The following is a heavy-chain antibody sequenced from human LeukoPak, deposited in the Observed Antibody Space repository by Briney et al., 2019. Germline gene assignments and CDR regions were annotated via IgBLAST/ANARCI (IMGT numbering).Heavy chain of an antibody. CDR1: GYTFTGYY. V-gene: IGHV1-2*02. J-gene: IGHJ4*02. CDR3: ARGVYDSSNSPFDY. CDR2: INPNSGGT. D-gene: IGHD3-22*01. Sequence: ASVKVSCKASGYTFTGYYMHWVRQAPGQGLEWMGWINPNSGGTNYAQKFQGRVTMTRDTSISTAYMELSRLRSDDTAVYYCARGVYDSSNSPFDYWGQGTLVTVSS.